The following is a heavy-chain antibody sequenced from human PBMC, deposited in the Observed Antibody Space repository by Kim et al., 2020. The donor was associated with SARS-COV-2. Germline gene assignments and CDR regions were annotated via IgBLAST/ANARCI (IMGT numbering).Heavy chain of an antibody. CDR3: ARHRVQLENQLYNWFDP. V-gene: IGHV4-39*01. CDR2: IYYSGST. Sequence: SETLSLTCTVSGGSISSSSYYWGWIRQPPGKGLEWIGSIYYSGSTYYNPSLKSRVTISVDTSKNQFSLKLSSVTAADTAVYYCARHRVQLENQLYNWFDPWGQGTLVTVSS. J-gene: IGHJ5*02. D-gene: IGHD1-1*01. CDR1: GGSISSSSYY.